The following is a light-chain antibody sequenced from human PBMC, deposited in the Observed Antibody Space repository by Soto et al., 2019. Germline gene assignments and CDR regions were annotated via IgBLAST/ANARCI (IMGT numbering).Light chain of an antibody. CDR1: QSVVKH. CDR3: QQHNRWPLT. V-gene: IGKV3-15*01. CDR2: GAS. Sequence: EIPMTQSPSTLSASVGERVTITCRASQSVVKHLDWYLQKPGQAPRLLVYGASTRATGIPARFSGSGSGTDFTLTISSLQSEDFAVYYCQQHNRWPLTFGQGTRVEIK. J-gene: IGKJ5*01.